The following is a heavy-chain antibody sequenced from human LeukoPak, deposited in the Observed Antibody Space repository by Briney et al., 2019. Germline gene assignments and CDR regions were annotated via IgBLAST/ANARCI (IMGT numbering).Heavy chain of an antibody. Sequence: ASVKVSCKASGATFNNYVITWVRQAPGQGLEWMAMIIPSLDIVNYAQTFQDRLTITADKSTSTAYMELRSLRSEDTAVYYCARGFGGSSGYSDYYGMDVWGQGTTVTVSS. CDR2: IIPSLDIV. CDR3: ARGFGGSSGYSDYYGMDV. CDR1: GATFNNYV. J-gene: IGHJ6*02. D-gene: IGHD2-2*03. V-gene: IGHV1-69*04.